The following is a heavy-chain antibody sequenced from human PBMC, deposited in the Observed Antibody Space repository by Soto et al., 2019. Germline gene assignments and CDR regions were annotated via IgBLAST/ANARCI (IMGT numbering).Heavy chain of an antibody. V-gene: IGHV4-31*03. CDR1: GGSISSGGYY. CDR2: IYYSGST. Sequence: SETLSLTCTVSGGSISSGGYYWSWIRQHPGKGLEWIGYIYYSGSTYYNPSLKSRVTISVDTSKNQFSRKLSSVTAADTAVYYCARGRDGYNFDYWGQGTLVTVSS. CDR3: ARGRDGYNFDY. D-gene: IGHD5-12*01. J-gene: IGHJ4*02.